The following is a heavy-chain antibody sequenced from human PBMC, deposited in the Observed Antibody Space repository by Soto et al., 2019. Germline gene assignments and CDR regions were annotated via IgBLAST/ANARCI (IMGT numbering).Heavy chain of an antibody. J-gene: IGHJ5*02. Sequence: SETLSLTCTVSGGSISSCGYYWSWIRQHPGKGLEWIGYIYYSGSTYYNPSLKSRVTISVDTSKNQFSLKLSSVTAADTAVYYCARGATITIFGVVIISCFEPWGQGTLGTVSS. CDR1: GGSISSCGYY. D-gene: IGHD3-3*01. V-gene: IGHV4-31*03. CDR2: IYYSGST. CDR3: ARGATITIFGVVIISCFEP.